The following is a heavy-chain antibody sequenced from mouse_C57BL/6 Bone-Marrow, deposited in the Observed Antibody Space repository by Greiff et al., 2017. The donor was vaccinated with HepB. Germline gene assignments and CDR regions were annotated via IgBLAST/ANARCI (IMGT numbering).Heavy chain of an antibody. CDR2: ISNGGGST. J-gene: IGHJ3*01. V-gene: IGHV5-12*01. Sequence: EVQLVESGGGLVQPGGSLKLSCAASGFTFSDYYMYWVRQTPEKRLEWVAYISNGGGSTYYPDTVKGRFTISRDNAKNTLYLQMSRLKSEDTAMYYCARQDGSSYRFAYWGQGTLVTVSA. CDR3: ARQDGSSYRFAY. D-gene: IGHD1-1*01. CDR1: GFTFSDYY.